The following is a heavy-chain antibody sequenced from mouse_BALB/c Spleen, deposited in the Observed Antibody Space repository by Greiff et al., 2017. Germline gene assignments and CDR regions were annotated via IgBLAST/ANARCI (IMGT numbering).Heavy chain of an antibody. CDR1: GYTFSSYW. Sequence: QVQLQQSGAELMKPGASVKISCKATGYTFSSYWIEWVKQRPGHGLEWIGEILPGSGSTNYNEKFKGKATFTADTSSNTAYMQLSSLTSEDSAVYYCARGGLGLYYYAMDYWGQGTSVTVSS. J-gene: IGHJ4*01. D-gene: IGHD4-1*01. CDR2: ILPGSGST. V-gene: IGHV1-9*01. CDR3: ARGGLGLYYYAMDY.